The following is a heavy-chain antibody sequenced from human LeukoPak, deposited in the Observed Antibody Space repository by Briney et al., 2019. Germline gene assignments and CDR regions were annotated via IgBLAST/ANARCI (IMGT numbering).Heavy chain of an antibody. CDR1: GGSFSGYY. V-gene: IGHV4-34*01. D-gene: IGHD3-10*01. J-gene: IGHJ4*02. CDR2: INHSGST. Sequence: SETLSLTCAVYGGSFSGYYWSWIRQPPGKGLEWIGEINHSGSTNYNPSLKSRVTISVDASKNQFSLKLSSVTAADTAVYYCARGLRTYYGSGSYLDYWGQGTLVTVSS. CDR3: ARGLRTYYGSGSYLDY.